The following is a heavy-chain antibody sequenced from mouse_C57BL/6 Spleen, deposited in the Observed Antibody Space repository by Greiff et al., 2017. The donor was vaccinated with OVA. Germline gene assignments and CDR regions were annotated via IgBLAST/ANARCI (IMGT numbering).Heavy chain of an antibody. V-gene: IGHV1-61*01. CDR2: IYPSDSET. D-gene: IGHD1-1*01. J-gene: IGHJ2*01. CDR1: GYTFTSYW. CDR3: ARDYYGSSYEGLFDY. Sequence: QVQLKQPGAELVRPGSSVKLSCKASGYTFTSYWMDWVKQRPGQGLEWIGNIYPSDSETHYNQKFKDKATLTVDKSSSTAYMQLSSLTSEDSAVYYCARDYYGSSYEGLFDYWGQGTTLTVSS.